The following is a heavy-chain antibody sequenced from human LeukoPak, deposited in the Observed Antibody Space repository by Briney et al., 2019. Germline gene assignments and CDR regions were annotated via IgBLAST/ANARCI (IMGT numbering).Heavy chain of an antibody. CDR2: ISVSSGTT. Sequence: ASVKVSCKASGYTFTDYGVTWVRQAPGQGLEWMGWISVSSGTTTYAEGFQGRLTISTDSSTGTAYMEIRSLRPDDTAVYFCTRDVSRGYMDLWGQGSLVTV. CDR1: GYTFTDYG. CDR3: TRDVSRGYMDL. V-gene: IGHV1-18*01. D-gene: IGHD6-25*01. J-gene: IGHJ4*02.